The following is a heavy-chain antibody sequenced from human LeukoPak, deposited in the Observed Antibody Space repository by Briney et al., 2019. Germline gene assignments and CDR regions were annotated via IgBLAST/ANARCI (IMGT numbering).Heavy chain of an antibody. CDR1: GGSFSGYY. J-gene: IGHJ4*02. CDR3: ARGVRLVTIFGVGLLDY. D-gene: IGHD3-3*01. CDR2: INHSRST. V-gene: IGHV4-34*01. Sequence: SETLSLTCAVYGGSFSGYYWSWIRQPPGKGLEWIGEINHSRSTNYNPSLKSRVTISVDTSKNQFSLKLSSVTAADTAVYYCARGVRLVTIFGVGLLDYWGQGTLVTVSS.